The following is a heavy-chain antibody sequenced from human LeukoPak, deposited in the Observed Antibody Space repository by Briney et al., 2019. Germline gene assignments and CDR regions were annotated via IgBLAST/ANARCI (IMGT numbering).Heavy chain of an antibody. Sequence: TGRSLRLSCAASGFTFSSYGMHWVRQAPGKGLQWVAVISYDGSNKYYADSVKGRFTISRDTSKNTLYLQMNSLRAEDTAVYYCAKDWITGDADYWGQGTLVTVSS. D-gene: IGHD2-8*02. CDR3: AKDWITGDADY. J-gene: IGHJ4*02. V-gene: IGHV3-30*18. CDR1: GFTFSSYG. CDR2: ISYDGSNK.